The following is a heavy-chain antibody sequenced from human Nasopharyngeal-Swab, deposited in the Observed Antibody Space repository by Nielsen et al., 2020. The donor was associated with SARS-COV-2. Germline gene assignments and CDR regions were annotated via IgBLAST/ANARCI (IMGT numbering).Heavy chain of an antibody. CDR3: AREPIVVVVAASIHAFDI. V-gene: IGHV4-30-4*01. CDR1: GGSISSAGSY. J-gene: IGHJ3*02. CDR2: IYYTGST. Sequence: LRLSCAVSGGSISSAGSYWSWIRQPPGKGLEWVGYIYYTGSTYYNPSLKSRVTLSVDTSKNQFSLKLSSVTAADTALYYCAREPIVVVVAASIHAFDIWGQGTMVTVSS. D-gene: IGHD2-15*01.